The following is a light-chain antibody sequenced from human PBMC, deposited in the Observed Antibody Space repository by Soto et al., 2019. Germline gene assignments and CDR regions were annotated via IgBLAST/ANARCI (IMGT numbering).Light chain of an antibody. CDR1: QSVSSNY. Sequence: EIVLTQSPGTLYLSPGERATLSCRASQSVSSNYLAWYQQKRGQAPRLLIYAASARASGIPDRFSGSGSGTEFTLTISRLERDDFAVYFCQLYGSSPPRYPVGQGTKLEIK. J-gene: IGKJ2*01. V-gene: IGKV3-20*01. CDR3: QLYGSSPPRYP. CDR2: AAS.